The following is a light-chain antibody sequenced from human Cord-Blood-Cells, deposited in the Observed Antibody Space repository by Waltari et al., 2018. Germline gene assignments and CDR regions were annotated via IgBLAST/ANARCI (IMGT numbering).Light chain of an antibody. CDR1: QSISSW. V-gene: IGKV1-5*01. J-gene: IGKJ1*01. Sequence: DIQMTQSPPTLSASVGDRVTITCRASQSISSWLAWYQQKPGKAPKLLIYDASSLESGVPSRFSGSGSGTEFTLTISSLQPDDFAIYYCQQYNSYSRTFGQGTKVEIK. CDR3: QQYNSYSRT. CDR2: DAS.